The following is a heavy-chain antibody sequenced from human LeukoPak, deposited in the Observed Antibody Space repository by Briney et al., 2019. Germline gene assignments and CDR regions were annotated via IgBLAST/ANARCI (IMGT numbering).Heavy chain of an antibody. CDR2: ISSSSSTI. V-gene: IGHV3-48*01. CDR1: GFTFSSYS. CDR3: ANTAGYKVY. D-gene: IGHD1-14*01. J-gene: IGHJ4*02. Sequence: PGGSLRPSCAASGFTFSSYSMNWVRKAPGKGREWVSYISSSSSTIYYADSVKGRFTISRDNAKNSLYLQMNSLRAEDTAVYYCANTAGYKVYWGQGTLVTVSS.